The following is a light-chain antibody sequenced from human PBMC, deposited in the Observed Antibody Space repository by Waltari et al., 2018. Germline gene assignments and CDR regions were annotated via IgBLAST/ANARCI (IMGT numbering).Light chain of an antibody. J-gene: IGLJ3*02. CDR3: ATWDNTLSGWV. CDR2: YDD. Sequence: QSVLTQPPSVSEAPRQRVALSCSGSRSNIGNNAVNWYLQVPGKAPKLLIYYDDLLPSGVSDRFSGSRSGTSASLAISGLQSEDEGDYYCATWDNTLSGWVFGGGTRLTVL. V-gene: IGLV1-36*01. CDR1: RSNIGNNA.